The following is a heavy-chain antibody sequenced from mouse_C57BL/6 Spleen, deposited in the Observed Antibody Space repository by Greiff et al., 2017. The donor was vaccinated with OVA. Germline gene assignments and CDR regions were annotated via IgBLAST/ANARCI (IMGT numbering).Heavy chain of an antibody. V-gene: IGHV3-6*01. J-gene: IGHJ4*01. CDR2: ISYDGSN. D-gene: IGHD2-4*01. Sequence: EVQVVESGPGLVKPSQSLSLTCSVTGYSITSGYYWNWIRQFPGNKLEWMGYISYDGSNNYNPSLKNRISITRDTSKNQFFLKLNSVTTEDTATYYCARDSDYDEGMDYWGQGTSVTVSS. CDR3: ARDSDYDEGMDY. CDR1: GYSITSGYY.